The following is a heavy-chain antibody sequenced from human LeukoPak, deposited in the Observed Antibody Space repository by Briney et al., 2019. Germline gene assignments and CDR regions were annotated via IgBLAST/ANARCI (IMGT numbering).Heavy chain of an antibody. V-gene: IGHV3-48*03. CDR3: ARGRGYCSGGTCYPGFLDY. D-gene: IGHD2-15*01. Sequence: PGGSLRLSCAASGFTFSSYEMNWVRQAPGKGLGWVSYISSSGSTRYYAESVKGRFTISRDNAKNSLYLQMNSLRAEDTAVYYCARGRGYCSGGTCYPGFLDYWGQGALVTVSS. CDR2: ISSSGSTR. CDR1: GFTFSSYE. J-gene: IGHJ4*02.